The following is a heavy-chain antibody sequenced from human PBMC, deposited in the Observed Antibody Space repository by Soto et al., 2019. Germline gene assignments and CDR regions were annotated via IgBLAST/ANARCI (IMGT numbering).Heavy chain of an antibody. Sequence: GGSLRLSCAASGFPFSSYAMSWVRQAPGKGLEWVSAISGSGASTYYADSVKGRFTISRDNTRNSFYLNMDSLRVGDTATYYCVRATPTPVLDIWGRGTTVTVSS. CDR3: VRATPTPVLDI. CDR2: ISGSGAST. J-gene: IGHJ6*02. CDR1: GFPFSSYA. V-gene: IGHV3-23*01. D-gene: IGHD1-1*01.